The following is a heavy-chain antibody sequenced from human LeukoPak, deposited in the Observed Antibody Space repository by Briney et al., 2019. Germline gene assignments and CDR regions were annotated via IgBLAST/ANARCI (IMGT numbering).Heavy chain of an antibody. D-gene: IGHD4-23*01. CDR2: ISYDGSQK. CDR3: AKASTVVTPTFDY. V-gene: IGHV3-30*18. Sequence: GRSLRLSCAASGFTFSGYSMHWVRQAPGKGLEWVAAISYDGSQKYYADSVKGRFTISRDNSKNTLDLQMNSLRPEDTAVYYCAKASTVVTPTFDYWGQGTLVTVSS. CDR1: GFTFSGYS. J-gene: IGHJ4*02.